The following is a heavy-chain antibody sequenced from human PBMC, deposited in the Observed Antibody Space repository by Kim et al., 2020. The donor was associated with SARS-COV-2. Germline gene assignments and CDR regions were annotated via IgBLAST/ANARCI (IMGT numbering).Heavy chain of an antibody. V-gene: IGHV3-23*01. CDR3: GPCPRGPFDY. J-gene: IGHJ4*02. CDR2: ISGSGKST. Sequence: GGSLRLSCAASGFTFSSYIMSWVRQAPGKGLEWVSGISGSGKSTYYADSVKGRFTISRDNSKNTLYLQMYSLRAEDTAVYYCGPCPRGPFDYWGQGTLVTVSS. CDR1: GFTFSSYI.